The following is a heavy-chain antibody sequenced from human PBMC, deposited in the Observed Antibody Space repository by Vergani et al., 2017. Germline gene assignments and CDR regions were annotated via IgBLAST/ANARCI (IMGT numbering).Heavy chain of an antibody. CDR2: IYTSGST. Sequence: QVQLQESGPGLVKPSETLSLTCTVSGGSISSYYWSWIRQPAGKGLEWIGRIYTSGSTNYNPSLKSRVTISVDTSKNQFSLKLSSVTAADTAVYYCARIDYGSGSYSDAFDIWGQGTMVTVSS. CDR3: ARIDYGSGSYSDAFDI. CDR1: GGSISSYY. J-gene: IGHJ3*02. D-gene: IGHD3-10*01. V-gene: IGHV4-4*07.